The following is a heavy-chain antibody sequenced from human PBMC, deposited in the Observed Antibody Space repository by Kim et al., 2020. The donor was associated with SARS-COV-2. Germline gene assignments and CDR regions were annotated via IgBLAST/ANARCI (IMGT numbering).Heavy chain of an antibody. J-gene: IGHJ5*02. Sequence: KYYADSGKGRFTISRDNSKNTLYLQMNSLRAEDTAVYYCAKGHSGNWFDPWGQGTLVTVSS. CDR3: AKGHSGNWFDP. CDR2: K. V-gene: IGHV3-23*03. D-gene: IGHD6-13*01.